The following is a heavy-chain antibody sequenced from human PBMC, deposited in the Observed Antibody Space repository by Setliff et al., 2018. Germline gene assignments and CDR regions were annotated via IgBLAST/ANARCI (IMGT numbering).Heavy chain of an antibody. J-gene: IGHJ3*02. Sequence: TLSITCAVSGGSISSGGYDWRGIRQHPGKGLEWIGYIYYSGSTHYNPSLKGRVTRSVDTSKNQFSLKLRSVTAADTAVYYCARDRRIVGARHAFDIWGQGTMVTVSS. CDR3: ARDRRIVGARHAFDI. CDR2: IYYSGST. D-gene: IGHD1-26*01. CDR1: GGSISSGGYD. V-gene: IGHV4-31*11.